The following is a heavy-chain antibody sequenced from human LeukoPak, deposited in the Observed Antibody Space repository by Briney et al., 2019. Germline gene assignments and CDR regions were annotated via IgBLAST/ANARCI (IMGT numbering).Heavy chain of an antibody. Sequence: GGSLLLCCAASGFIFRSYWLRWGRAAPGRGVEWVANIKQDGSDKYYVDSVKGRFTISRDNAKNSLFLQMDSLRAEDTAVYYCATHDVLTGYPYFDYWGQGTLVTVSS. CDR2: IKQDGSDK. J-gene: IGHJ4*02. CDR1: GFIFRSYW. V-gene: IGHV3-7*01. CDR3: ATHDVLTGYPYFDY. D-gene: IGHD3-9*01.